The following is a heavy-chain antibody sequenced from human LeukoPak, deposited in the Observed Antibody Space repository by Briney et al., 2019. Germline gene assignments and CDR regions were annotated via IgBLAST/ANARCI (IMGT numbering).Heavy chain of an antibody. Sequence: PGGSLRLSCAASGFTFSSYWMSWVRQAPGKGLEWVANIKQDGSEKYYVDSVKGRFTISRDNAKNSLYLQMNSLRAEDTAVYYCARSSLYDFWSGYYFYYYYMDVWGKGTTVTVSS. D-gene: IGHD3-3*01. CDR3: ARSSLYDFWSGYYFYYYYMDV. CDR2: IKQDGSEK. CDR1: GFTFSSYW. V-gene: IGHV3-7*01. J-gene: IGHJ6*03.